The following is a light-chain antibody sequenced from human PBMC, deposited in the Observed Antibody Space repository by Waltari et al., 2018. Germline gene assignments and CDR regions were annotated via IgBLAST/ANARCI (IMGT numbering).Light chain of an antibody. Sequence: SYELTQPPSVSVSPGQTAIITCSGDKLGDKYASWYQQKPGQSPILVMYEDNKRPSGIPERFSASNSGNTATLTISGTKATDEADYYWQAWDSSVVFGGGTKLTVL. J-gene: IGLJ2*01. V-gene: IGLV3-1*01. CDR3: QAWDSSVV. CDR1: KLGDKY. CDR2: EDN.